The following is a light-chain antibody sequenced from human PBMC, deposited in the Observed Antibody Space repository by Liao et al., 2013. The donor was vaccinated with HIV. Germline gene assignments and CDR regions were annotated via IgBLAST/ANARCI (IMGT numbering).Light chain of an antibody. CDR2: KDT. J-gene: IGLJ3*02. V-gene: IGLV3-25*03. CDR3: QSADSSGTYREV. CDR1: ALPKQY. Sequence: SYELTQPPSVSVSPGQTARITCSGDALPKQYAYWYQQRPGQAPVLVIYKDTETPSGIPERFSGSSAGTTVTLTISGVQAEDEADYYCQSADSSGTYREVFGGGTKLTVL.